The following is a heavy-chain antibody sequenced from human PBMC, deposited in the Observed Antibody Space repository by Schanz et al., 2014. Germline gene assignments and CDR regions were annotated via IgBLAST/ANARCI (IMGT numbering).Heavy chain of an antibody. V-gene: IGHV4-34*01. J-gene: IGHJ5*02. CDR1: GGSFSGYY. CDR2: INHSGST. CDR3: ARGQDHAKTGDL. Sequence: QVQLQQWGAGLLKPSETLSLTCAVYGGSFSGYYWSWIRQPPGKGLEWIGEINHSGSTNYNPSLKSRVTISVDTSKTHFSLKVRSVPAADTAVYYCARGQDHAKTGDLWGRGTLVTISS. D-gene: IGHD2-2*01.